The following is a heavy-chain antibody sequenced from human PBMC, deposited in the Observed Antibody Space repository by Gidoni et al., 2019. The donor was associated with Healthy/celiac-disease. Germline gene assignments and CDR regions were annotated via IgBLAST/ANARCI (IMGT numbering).Heavy chain of an antibody. V-gene: IGHV4-61*01. J-gene: IGHJ4*02. Sequence: QVQLQESGPGLVKPSETLSLPCTVSGGSVSSGSYYWSWIRQPPGKGLEWIGYIYYSGSTNYNPSLKSRVTISVDTSKNQFSLKLSSVTAADTAVYYCARDRRYYYDSSGFDYWGQGTLVTVSS. CDR2: IYYSGST. CDR1: GGSVSSGSYY. D-gene: IGHD3-22*01. CDR3: ARDRRYYYDSSGFDY.